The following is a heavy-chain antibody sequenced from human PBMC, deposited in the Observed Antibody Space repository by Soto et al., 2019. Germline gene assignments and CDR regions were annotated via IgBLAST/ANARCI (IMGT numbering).Heavy chain of an antibody. CDR1: GGTFSSYA. CDR2: IIPIFGTA. V-gene: IGHV1-69*01. D-gene: IGHD3-10*01. Sequence: QVQLVQSGAEVQKPGSSVKVSCKASGGTFSSYAISWVRQAPGQGLEWMGGIIPIFGTANYAQKFQGRVTLSADESTSTAYMELSSLRSEDTAVYYCARDRSRGGLEGGIFDYWGQGTLVTVSS. J-gene: IGHJ4*02. CDR3: ARDRSRGGLEGGIFDY.